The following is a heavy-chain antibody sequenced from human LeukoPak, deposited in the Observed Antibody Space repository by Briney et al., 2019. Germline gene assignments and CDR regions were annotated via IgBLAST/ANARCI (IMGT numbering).Heavy chain of an antibody. CDR3: ARGIETSKRRGYDY. CDR2: IYYSGTT. V-gene: IGHV4-59*01. D-gene: IGHD1-26*01. J-gene: IGHJ4*02. Sequence: PSETLSLTCTVSGGSISSYYWSWIRQPPGKGLEWIGHIYYSGTTNYSPSLKSRVTISVDTSKNQFSLKLSSVTAADTAVYYCARGIETSKRRGYDYWGQGTLVTVSS. CDR1: GGSISSYY.